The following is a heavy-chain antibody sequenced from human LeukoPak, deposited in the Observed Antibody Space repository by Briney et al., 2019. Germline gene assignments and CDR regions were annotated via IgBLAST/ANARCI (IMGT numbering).Heavy chain of an antibody. V-gene: IGHV3-30-3*01. D-gene: IGHD3-22*01. Sequence: GGSLRLSCAASGFTFSSYWMSWVRQAPGKGLEWVAVISYDGSNKYYADSVKGRFTISRDNSKNTLYLQMNSLRAEDTAVYYCARVTPYYYDSSGYHDAFDIWGQGTMVTVSS. J-gene: IGHJ3*02. CDR3: ARVTPYYYDSSGYHDAFDI. CDR2: ISYDGSNK. CDR1: GFTFSSYW.